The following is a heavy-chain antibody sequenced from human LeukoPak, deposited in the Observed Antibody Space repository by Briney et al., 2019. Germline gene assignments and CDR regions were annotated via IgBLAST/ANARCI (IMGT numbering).Heavy chain of an antibody. J-gene: IGHJ3*01. CDR1: GFTFSTYA. V-gene: IGHV3-23*01. Sequence: PGGSLRLSCAASGFTFSTYAMSWVRQVPGTGLEWVSFISATGLSTYYADSVKGRFTVSRDNSKNTLYLQMNSLRAADTAVYYCAKLMRHMMEDVLDLWGQGTVVTVSS. CDR3: AKLMRHMMEDVLDL. CDR2: ISATGLST. D-gene: IGHD3-16*01.